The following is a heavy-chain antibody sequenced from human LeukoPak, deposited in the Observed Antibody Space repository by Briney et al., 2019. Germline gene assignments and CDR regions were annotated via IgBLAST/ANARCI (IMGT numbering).Heavy chain of an antibody. D-gene: IGHD1-26*01. CDR1: GGSISSVGYY. CDR3: VRDRGGIVGATDVFDY. Sequence: SETLSLTCTVSGGSISSVGYYWSWIRQPPGKGLEWIGYIYYSGSTYYNSSLKSRVTMSIDKSKNQFSLKLNSVTAADTAVYYCVRDRGGIVGATDVFDYWGQGTLVTVSS. V-gene: IGHV4-30-2*01. J-gene: IGHJ4*02. CDR2: IYYSGST.